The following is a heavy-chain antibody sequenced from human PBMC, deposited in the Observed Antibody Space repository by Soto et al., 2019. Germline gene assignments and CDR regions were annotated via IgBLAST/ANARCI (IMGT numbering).Heavy chain of an antibody. V-gene: IGHV3-33*01. CDR2: IWYDGSNI. CDR3: ARLDPRRYFDY. Sequence: LRLSCAASGFTFSRYGMHWVRQAPGRGLEWVAVIWYDGSNIYYADSVKGRFTISGDNSKDTLDLQMNSLRAADTAVYYCARLDPRRYFDYWGQGSLVTVSS. CDR1: GFTFSRYG. J-gene: IGHJ4*02.